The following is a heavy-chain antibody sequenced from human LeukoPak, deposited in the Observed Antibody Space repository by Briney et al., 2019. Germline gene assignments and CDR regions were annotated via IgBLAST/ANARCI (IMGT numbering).Heavy chain of an antibody. CDR1: GFTFSSYA. Sequence: PGGSLRLSCAASGFTFSSYAMNLVRQAPGKGLEWLSSISSSSSYIYYADSVKGRFTISRDNAKNSLFLQMNSLRGDDTAVYYCARDRYNYGAHDAFDIWGQGTMVTVSS. D-gene: IGHD1-1*01. J-gene: IGHJ3*02. CDR3: ARDRYNYGAHDAFDI. CDR2: ISSSSSYI. V-gene: IGHV3-21*01.